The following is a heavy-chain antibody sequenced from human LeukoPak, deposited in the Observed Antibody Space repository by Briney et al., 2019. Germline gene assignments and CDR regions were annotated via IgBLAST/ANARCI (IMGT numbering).Heavy chain of an antibody. CDR2: IIPIFGTE. CDR1: GCTFSSYA. Sequence: SVNVSCKASGCTFSSYAISGVGQAPGQGREWMGWIIPIFGTENYAHKFQGRVTITTDETTSTAYMELSSLGSEDTAVYYGARGIHSYYYDSSGYYSYDYWGQGTLVTVSS. CDR3: ARGIHSYYYDSSGYYSYDY. V-gene: IGHV1-69*05. D-gene: IGHD3-22*01. J-gene: IGHJ4*02.